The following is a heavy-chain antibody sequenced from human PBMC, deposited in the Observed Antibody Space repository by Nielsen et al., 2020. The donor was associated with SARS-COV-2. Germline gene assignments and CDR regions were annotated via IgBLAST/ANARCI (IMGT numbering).Heavy chain of an antibody. J-gene: IGHJ6*02. CDR2: ISSSSSYT. CDR1: GFTFSSYG. Sequence: GGSLRLSCAASGFTFSSYGMHWIRQAPGKGLEWVSYISSSSSYTNYADSVKGRFTISRDNAKNSLYLQMNSLRAEDTAVYYCARIAVLSKTYGMDVWGQGTTVTVSS. V-gene: IGHV3-21*05. CDR3: ARIAVLSKTYGMDV. D-gene: IGHD6-19*01.